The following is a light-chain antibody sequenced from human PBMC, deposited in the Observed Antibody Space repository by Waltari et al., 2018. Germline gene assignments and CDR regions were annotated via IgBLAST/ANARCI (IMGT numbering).Light chain of an antibody. CDR1: TASVSVDFY. V-gene: IGLV7-43*01. CDR3: LLHFGGDQLV. Sequence: QTVVTQEPSLTVSPGGTVTLTCASSTASVSVDFYPMWFQQMPGQAPRVLIFGSTNQYSWTPARFSGALLGGKAALTLSGAQPEDEADYYCLLHFGGDQLVFGGGTKLTVL. CDR2: GST. J-gene: IGLJ3*02.